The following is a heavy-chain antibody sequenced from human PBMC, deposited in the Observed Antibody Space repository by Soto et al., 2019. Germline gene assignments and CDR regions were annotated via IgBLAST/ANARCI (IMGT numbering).Heavy chain of an antibody. Sequence: GGSLRLSCVVSGFTFDYYAMHWVRQAPGKGLEWVSSISWNHGGIGYADSVRGRFTVSRDNAKNSLYLQMNSLRREDTAFYYCIRKYYNTLGDYWGQGTLVTGSS. V-gene: IGHV3-9*01. CDR3: IRKYYNTLGDY. J-gene: IGHJ4*02. CDR1: GFTFDYYA. CDR2: ISWNHGGI. D-gene: IGHD3-9*01.